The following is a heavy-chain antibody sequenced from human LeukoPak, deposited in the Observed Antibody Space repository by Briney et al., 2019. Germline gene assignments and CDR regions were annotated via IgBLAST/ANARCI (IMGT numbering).Heavy chain of an antibody. CDR1: GFTVSSNY. V-gene: IGHV3-53*04. Sequence: GGSLRLSCAASGFTVSSNYMSWVRQAPGKGLEWVSVIYSGGSTYYADSVKGRFTISRHNSKNTLYLQINSLRAEDTAVYYCAREVESYGDIYFDYWGQGTLVTVSS. CDR2: IYSGGST. D-gene: IGHD4-17*01. CDR3: AREVESYGDIYFDY. J-gene: IGHJ4*02.